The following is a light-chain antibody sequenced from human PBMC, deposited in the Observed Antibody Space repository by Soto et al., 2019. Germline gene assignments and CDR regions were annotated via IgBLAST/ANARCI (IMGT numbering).Light chain of an antibody. CDR2: ESS. CDR3: CSYAGSIVV. CDR1: SSDVGSYNL. Sequence: QSALTQPASVSGSPGQSITISCTGTSSDVGSYNLVSWYQQHPGKAPKLMIYESSKRPSGVSNRFSGSKAGNTASLTISGLQAEDEADYYCCSYAGSIVVFGGGTKVTVL. J-gene: IGLJ2*01. V-gene: IGLV2-23*01.